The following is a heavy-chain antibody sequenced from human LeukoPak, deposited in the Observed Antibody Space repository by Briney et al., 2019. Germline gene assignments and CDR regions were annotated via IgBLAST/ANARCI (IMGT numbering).Heavy chain of an antibody. CDR3: ARDLRYYYDSSGSCY. CDR1: GFTFSNAW. V-gene: IGHV3-30-3*01. D-gene: IGHD3-22*01. Sequence: GGSLRLSCAASGFTFSNAWMSWVRQAPGKGLEWVAVISYDGSNKYYADSVKGRFTISRDNSKDTLYLQMNSLRAEDTAVYYCARDLRYYYDSSGSCYWGQGTLVTVSS. CDR2: ISYDGSNK. J-gene: IGHJ4*02.